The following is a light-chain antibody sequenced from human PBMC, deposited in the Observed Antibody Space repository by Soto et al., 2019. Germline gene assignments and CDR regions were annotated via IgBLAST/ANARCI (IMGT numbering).Light chain of an antibody. CDR1: QSISSY. V-gene: IGKV1-39*01. Sequence: DIQMTQSPSSLSASVADRVTITCRASQSISSYLNWYQQKPGKAPKHLIYAASSLQSGVPSRFSGSGSGTDFTLTISSLQPEDFATYYCQKSYSTPFTFGPGTKVDI. J-gene: IGKJ3*01. CDR2: AAS. CDR3: QKSYSTPFT.